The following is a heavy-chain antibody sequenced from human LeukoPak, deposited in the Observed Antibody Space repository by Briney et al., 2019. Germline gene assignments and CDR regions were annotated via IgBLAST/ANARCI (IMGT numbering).Heavy chain of an antibody. V-gene: IGHV3-7*03. J-gene: IGHJ4*02. D-gene: IGHD3-10*01. Sequence: PGGSLRLSCTVSGFTFTSYWMTWVRQAPGKGLEWVANIDRDATEKYYVDSVVGRFTISRDNAMNLLYLQMNSLRAEDTAVYYCAKFSWFGELSNFDYWGQGTLVTVSS. CDR2: IDRDATEK. CDR3: AKFSWFGELSNFDY. CDR1: GFTFTSYW.